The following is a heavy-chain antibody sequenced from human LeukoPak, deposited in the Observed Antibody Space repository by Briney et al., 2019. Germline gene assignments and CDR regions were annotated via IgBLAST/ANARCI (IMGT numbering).Heavy chain of an antibody. V-gene: IGHV3-11*04. D-gene: IGHD3-22*01. CDR1: GFTFSDYY. CDR3: ARSLTYYYDSSGFQGY. Sequence: PGGSLRLSCAASGFTFSDYYMSWIRQAPGKGLEWVSYISSSGSTIYYADSVKGRFTISRDNAKNSLYLQMNSLRAEDTAVYYCARSLTYYYDSSGFQGYWGQGTLVTVSS. CDR2: ISSSGSTI. J-gene: IGHJ4*02.